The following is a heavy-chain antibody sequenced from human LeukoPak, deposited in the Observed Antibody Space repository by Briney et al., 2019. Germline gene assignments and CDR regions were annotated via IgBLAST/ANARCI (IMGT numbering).Heavy chain of an antibody. J-gene: IGHJ3*02. CDR1: GFTFNSYG. Sequence: GGSLRLSCAASGFTFNSYGMNWFRQVPGKGLEWISCINSVGGTTFYADSVKGRFTITRDNANNTLYLQMNSLRAEDAAIYYCARSHMYGDYGEDIWGHGTVVAVSS. CDR2: INSVGGTT. V-gene: IGHV3-48*03. D-gene: IGHD4-17*01. CDR3: ARSHMYGDYGEDI.